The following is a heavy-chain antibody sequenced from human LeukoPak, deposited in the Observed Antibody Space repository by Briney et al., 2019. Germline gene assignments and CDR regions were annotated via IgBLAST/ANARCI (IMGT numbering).Heavy chain of an antibody. CDR1: GGTFSSHA. V-gene: IGHV1-69*05. J-gene: IGHJ6*03. D-gene: IGHD2-2*01. Sequence: SVKVSCKASGGTFSSHAIAWVRQAPGQGPEWMGGNIPISGTANYAQKFQGRVTITTDESTSTAYMELSSLTSDDTAVYYCARGLQYQLLKALGYYYMDVWGEGTTVTVSS. CDR3: ARGLQYQLLKALGYYYMDV. CDR2: NIPISGTA.